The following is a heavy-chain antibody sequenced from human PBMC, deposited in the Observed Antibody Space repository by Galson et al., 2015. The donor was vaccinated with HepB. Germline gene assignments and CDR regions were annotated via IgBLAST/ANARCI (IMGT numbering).Heavy chain of an antibody. CDR1: GYTLATFA. CDR2: INTANGKT. CDR3: ARDRSLYTAGSPDYYFDY. J-gene: IGHJ4*02. Sequence: SVKVSCKASGYTLATFAIHWVRQAPGQRPEWMGWINTANGKTQYSQNFQGRVTIARDTSANTAYMELSSLRSEDTAVYYCARDRSLYTAGSPDYYFDYWGQGTLVTVSS. D-gene: IGHD3-10*01. V-gene: IGHV1-3*04.